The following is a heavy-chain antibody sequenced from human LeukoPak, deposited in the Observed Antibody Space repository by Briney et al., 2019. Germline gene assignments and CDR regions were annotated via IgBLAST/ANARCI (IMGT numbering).Heavy chain of an antibody. Sequence: PSETLSLTCTVSGVSMSSYFWSWIRQPPGRGLEWVGYIYDSGSTNYNPSLKSRVTIPVDTSKNQFSLKLSSVTAADTAVYYCASSHDFWSGSLFDYWGQGTLVTVSS. D-gene: IGHD3-3*01. CDR3: ASSHDFWSGSLFDY. CDR1: GVSMSSYF. V-gene: IGHV4-59*12. CDR2: IYDSGST. J-gene: IGHJ4*02.